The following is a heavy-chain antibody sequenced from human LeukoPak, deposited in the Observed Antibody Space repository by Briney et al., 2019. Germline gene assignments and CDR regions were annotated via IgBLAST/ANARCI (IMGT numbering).Heavy chain of an antibody. J-gene: IGHJ4*02. D-gene: IGHD5-18*01. CDR2: ISFDGGNK. CDR1: GFTFSSYA. CDR3: ARDGVQQWLSYYFEY. Sequence: PGGSLRLSCAASGFTFSSYAMHWVRQAPGKGLEWVAAISFDGGNKYYADSVKGRFTSSRDNSKNTLYLQMNSLRPEDTAVYYCARDGVQQWLSYYFEYWGQGTLVTVSS. V-gene: IGHV3-30*04.